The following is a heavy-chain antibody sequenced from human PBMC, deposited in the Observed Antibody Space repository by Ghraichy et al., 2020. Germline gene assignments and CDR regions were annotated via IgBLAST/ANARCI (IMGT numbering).Heavy chain of an antibody. V-gene: IGHV4-59*01. J-gene: IGHJ4*02. CDR3: ARAGSVGPTPV. CDR2: IYYSGTT. Sequence: SETLSLTCTVSGGSMSSYYWSWIRQPPGRGLEWIGYIYYSGTTNYNPSLKSRVTISVDTSKNQFSLKLSSVTAADTAVYYCARAGSVGPTPVWGQGTLVTVSS. D-gene: IGHD1-26*01. CDR1: GGSMSSYY.